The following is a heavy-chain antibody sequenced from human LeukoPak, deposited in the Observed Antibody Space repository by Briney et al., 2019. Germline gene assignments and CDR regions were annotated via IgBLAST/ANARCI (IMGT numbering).Heavy chain of an antibody. CDR2: IDNSGST. D-gene: IGHD6-19*01. CDR1: GGHIDSVY. CDR3: ASGAGWLIDY. J-gene: IGHJ4*02. V-gene: IGHV4-4*08. Sequence: PSETLSLTCSVSGGHIDSVYWGWIRQPPGKGLEWIGYIDNSGSTKYNPSLQSRITMSRHTSKKQFSLKLTYVTAADTAMYYCASGAGWLIDYWGQGTLVSVSS.